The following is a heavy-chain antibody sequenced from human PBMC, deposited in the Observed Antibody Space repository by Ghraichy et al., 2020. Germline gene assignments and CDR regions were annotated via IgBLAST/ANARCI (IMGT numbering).Heavy chain of an antibody. CDR3: ARVWPSGRGNWYFDL. J-gene: IGHJ2*01. CDR2: IYYSGST. D-gene: IGHD1-26*01. Sequence: SQTLSLTCTVSGGSISSGGYYWSWIRQHPGKGLEWIGYIYYSGSTYYNPSLKSRVTISVGTSKNQFSLKLSSVTAADTAVYYCARVWPSGRGNWYFDLWGRGTLVTVSS. V-gene: IGHV4-31*03. CDR1: GGSISSGGYY.